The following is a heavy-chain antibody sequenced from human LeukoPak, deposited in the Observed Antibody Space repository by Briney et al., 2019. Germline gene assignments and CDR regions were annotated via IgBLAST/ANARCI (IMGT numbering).Heavy chain of an antibody. J-gene: IGHJ4*02. CDR3: ARLAGGAIFDIVVVPAARDY. CDR2: ISSSISTI. Sequence: GGSLRLSCAGSGFTFSSYSMNWVRHAPGKGLEWVSYISSSISTIYYADSVKGRFAISRDNAKNSLYLQMNSLRAEDTAVYYCARLAGGAIFDIVVVPAARDYWGQGTLVTVSS. CDR1: GFTFSSYS. D-gene: IGHD2-2*01. V-gene: IGHV3-48*01.